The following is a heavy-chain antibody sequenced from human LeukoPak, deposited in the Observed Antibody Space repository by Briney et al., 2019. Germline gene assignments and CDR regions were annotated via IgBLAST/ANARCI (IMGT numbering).Heavy chain of an antibody. CDR2: INPNSGGT. Sequence: ASVKVSCKASGYTFTGYYMHWVRQAPGQGLEWMGWINPNSGGTNYAQKFQGRVTMTRDTSISTAYMELSRLRSDDTAVYYCATCSGSYYNCYYYYYMDVWGKGTTVTVSS. D-gene: IGHD3-10*02. CDR3: ATCSGSYYNCYYYYYMDV. V-gene: IGHV1-2*02. J-gene: IGHJ6*03. CDR1: GYTFTGYY.